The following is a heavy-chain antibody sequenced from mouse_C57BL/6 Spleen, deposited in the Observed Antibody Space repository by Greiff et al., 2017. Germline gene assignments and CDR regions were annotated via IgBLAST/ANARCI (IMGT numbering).Heavy chain of an antibody. CDR3: ARRDLGYAMDY. J-gene: IGHJ4*01. CDR1: GYTFTNYW. CDR2: IYPGGGYT. D-gene: IGHD4-1*01. V-gene: IGHV1-63*01. Sequence: VQLQQSGAELVRPGTSVKMSCKASGYTFTNYWIGWVKQRPGHGLEWIGDIYPGGGYTNYNEKFKGKATLTADKSSSTAYMQFSSLTSEDSAVYYCARRDLGYAMDYWGQGTSVTVSS.